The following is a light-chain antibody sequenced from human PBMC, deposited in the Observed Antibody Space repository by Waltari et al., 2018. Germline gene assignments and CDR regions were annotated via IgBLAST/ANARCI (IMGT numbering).Light chain of an antibody. V-gene: IGKV1-9*01. CDR2: AAS. CDR3: QQLHSYPHT. Sequence: DIQLTQSPSFLSAVVGDRVTITCRASQDISIFLAWYQQTPGKAPKLLIFAASDLQRGVPSRFSGTGSGTEFTLTISSLRPEDFATYYCQQLHSYPHTFGQGTTLAIK. J-gene: IGKJ2*01. CDR1: QDISIF.